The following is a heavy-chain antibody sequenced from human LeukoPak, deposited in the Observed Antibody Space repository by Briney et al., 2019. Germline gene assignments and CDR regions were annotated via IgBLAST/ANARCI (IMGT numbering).Heavy chain of an antibody. Sequence: GASVKVSCKASGYTFTSYGINWVRQAPGQGLEWMGWISAYIGKTNYAQKLQGRVTMTADTSTSTAYMELRSLRSDDTAVYYCARDSPTPPPQWLASWGQGTLVTVSS. J-gene: IGHJ5*02. V-gene: IGHV1-18*01. D-gene: IGHD6-19*01. CDR3: ARDSPTPPPQWLAS. CDR2: ISAYIGKT. CDR1: GYTFTSYG.